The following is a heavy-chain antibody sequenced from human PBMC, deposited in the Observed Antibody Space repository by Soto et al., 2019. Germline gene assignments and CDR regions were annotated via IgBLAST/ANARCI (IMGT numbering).Heavy chain of an antibody. CDR1: GDSVSSNSVA. D-gene: IGHD3-3*01. V-gene: IGHV6-1*01. CDR3: ARGRFNAFGI. J-gene: IGHJ3*02. Sequence: QVPLQQSGPGLVKPSQTLSLTCAISGDSVSSNSVAWNWIRQSPSRGLEWLGRTYYRSKWYNDYGVTVKGRITINPDTSKNQFSLQLNSVTPEDSAVYYCARGRFNAFGIWGQGTMVTVSS. CDR2: TYYRSKWYN.